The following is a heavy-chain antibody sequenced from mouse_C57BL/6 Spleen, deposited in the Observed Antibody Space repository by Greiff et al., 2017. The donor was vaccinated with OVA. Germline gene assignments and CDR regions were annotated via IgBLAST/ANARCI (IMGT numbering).Heavy chain of an antibody. D-gene: IGHD2-4*01. J-gene: IGHJ2*01. CDR1: GYAFSSSW. Sequence: QVQLQQSGPELVKPGASVKISCKASGYAFSSSWMNWVKQRPGKGLEWIGRIYPGDGDTNYNGKFKGKATLTADKSSSTAYMQLSSLTSEDSAVYFCARYDYDSLCDYWGQGTTLTVSS. CDR2: IYPGDGDT. V-gene: IGHV1-82*01. CDR3: ARYDYDSLCDY.